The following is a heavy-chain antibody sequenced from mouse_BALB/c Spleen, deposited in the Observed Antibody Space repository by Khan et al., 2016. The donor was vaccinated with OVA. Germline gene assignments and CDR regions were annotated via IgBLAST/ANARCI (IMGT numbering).Heavy chain of an antibody. CDR3: ARPSYDPRDFEV. V-gene: IGHV14-3*02. Sequence: VQLKQSGAELVKPGASVKLSCTASGFNIKDTYLHWVKQRPEQGLEWIGRIAPANGNTQYDPKFQGKATITSDPSSNTSYLQLNSLTSEDTAVYYCARPSYDPRDFEVWGAGTTVTVSS. J-gene: IGHJ1*01. D-gene: IGHD2-3*01. CDR2: IAPANGNT. CDR1: GFNIKDTY.